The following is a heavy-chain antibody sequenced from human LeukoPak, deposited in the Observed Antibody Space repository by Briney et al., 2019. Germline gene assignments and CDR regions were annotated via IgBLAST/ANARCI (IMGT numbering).Heavy chain of an antibody. CDR3: ARVVRVMHFDY. V-gene: IGHV3-53*01. Sequence: GGSLRLSCAASGFTVSSNYMSWVRQAPGKGLEWVSVIYSGGSTYYADSVKGRFTISRDNSKNTLYLQTNSLRAEDTAVYYCARVVRVMHFDYWGQGTLVTVSS. J-gene: IGHJ4*02. CDR1: GFTVSSNY. D-gene: IGHD3/OR15-3a*01. CDR2: IYSGGST.